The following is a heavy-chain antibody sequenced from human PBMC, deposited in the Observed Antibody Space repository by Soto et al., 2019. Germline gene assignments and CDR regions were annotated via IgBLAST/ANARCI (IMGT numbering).Heavy chain of an antibody. CDR1: GFSLTTRGVG. CDR2: IYWNDDK. V-gene: IGHV2-5*01. J-gene: IGHJ4*02. D-gene: IGHD3-3*01. CDR3: AHSSPDLYFDY. Sequence: QITLKESGPTLMKPTQTLTLTCTFSGFSLTTRGVGVAWIRQPPGKALEWLALIYWNDDKRYSPSLKSRLTITRDTSKNQVVLTMTNMDPVDTATYSCAHSSPDLYFDYWGQGTLVTVSS.